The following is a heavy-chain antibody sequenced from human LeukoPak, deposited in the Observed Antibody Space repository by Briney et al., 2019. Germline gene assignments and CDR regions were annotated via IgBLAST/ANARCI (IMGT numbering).Heavy chain of an antibody. CDR1: GGSISNYY. V-gene: IGHV4-59*01. D-gene: IGHD5-24*01. CDR2: ISYSGST. J-gene: IGHJ3*02. Sequence: PSETLSLTCTVSGGSISNYYWNWIRQPPGKGLEWIGYISYSGSTNYNPSLKSRVTISVDTSKNQFSLKLSSVTAADMAVYYCASGRDGYTYDAFDIWGQGTMVTVSS. CDR3: ASGRDGYTYDAFDI.